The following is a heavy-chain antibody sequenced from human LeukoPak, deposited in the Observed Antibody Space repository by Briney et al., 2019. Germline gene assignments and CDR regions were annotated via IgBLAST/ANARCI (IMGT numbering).Heavy chain of an antibody. V-gene: IGHV3-66*01. J-gene: IGHJ5*02. CDR2: IYSRGDT. Sequence: GGSLRLSCAASEFIVSINYMTWVRQAPGKGLEWVSLIYSRGDTKYADSVKGRFTISRDNSKNTLYLQMSSLRTEDTAVYYCGKEQSGSYVHAFDPWGQGTVVTVSS. CDR1: EFIVSINY. D-gene: IGHD3-3*01. CDR3: GKEQSGSYVHAFDP.